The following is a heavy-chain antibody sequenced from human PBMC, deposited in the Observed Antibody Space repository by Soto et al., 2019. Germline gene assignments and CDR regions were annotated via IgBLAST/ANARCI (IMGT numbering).Heavy chain of an antibody. J-gene: IGHJ6*02. Sequence: GGSLRLSCAASGFTFSSYGMHWVRQAPGKGLEWVAVISYDGSNKYYADSVKGRFTISRDNSKNTLYLQMNSLRAEDTAVYYCAKTIVGAPYYYYYGMDVWGQGTTVTVSS. CDR1: GFTFSSYG. D-gene: IGHD1-26*01. V-gene: IGHV3-30*18. CDR3: AKTIVGAPYYYYYGMDV. CDR2: ISYDGSNK.